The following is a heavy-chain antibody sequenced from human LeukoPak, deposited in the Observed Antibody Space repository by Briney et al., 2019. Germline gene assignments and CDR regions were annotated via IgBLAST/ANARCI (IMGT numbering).Heavy chain of an antibody. Sequence: GGSLRLSCAASGFTVSSNYMSWVRQAPGKGLEWVSVIYGGGSTYYADSVKGRFTISRDNSKNTLYLQMNSLRAEDTAVYYCARWHTSGNNYYYDYWGQGTLVTVSS. D-gene: IGHD3-22*01. CDR3: ARWHTSGNNYYYDY. CDR2: IYGGGST. J-gene: IGHJ4*02. V-gene: IGHV3-53*01. CDR1: GFTVSSNY.